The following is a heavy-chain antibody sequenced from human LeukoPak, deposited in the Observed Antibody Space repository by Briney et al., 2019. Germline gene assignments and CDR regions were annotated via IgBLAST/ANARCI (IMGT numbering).Heavy chain of an antibody. CDR3: AKEGGPYLSLDY. CDR2: VNLQGST. V-gene: IGHV4-4*02. Sequence: SETLSLTCGVSWGSITVTNYWTWVRQPPGKGLEWIGEVNLQGSTNYNPSLMGRVAISVDMSENHISLQLTSVTAADTAVYYCAKEGGPYLSLDYSGQGTLVTVSS. CDR1: WGSITVTNY. J-gene: IGHJ4*02.